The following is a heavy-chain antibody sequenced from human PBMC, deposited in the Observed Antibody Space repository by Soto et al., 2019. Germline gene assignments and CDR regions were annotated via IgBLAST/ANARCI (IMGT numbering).Heavy chain of an antibody. CDR2: ISYDGSNK. Sequence: GALRLSCAASGFTFSSYGMHWVRQAPGKGLEWVAVISYDGSNKYYADSVKGRFTISRDNSKNTLYLQMNSLRAEDTAVYYCAKGPTIFGVVTRIYYFDYWGQGTLVTVSS. J-gene: IGHJ4*02. V-gene: IGHV3-30*18. CDR3: AKGPTIFGVVTRIYYFDY. D-gene: IGHD3-3*01. CDR1: GFTFSSYG.